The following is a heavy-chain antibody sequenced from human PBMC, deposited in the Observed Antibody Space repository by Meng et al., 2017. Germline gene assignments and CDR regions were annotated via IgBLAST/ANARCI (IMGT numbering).Heavy chain of an antibody. CDR2: IIPIFGTA. D-gene: IGHD2-21*02. Sequence: QGQLGRSGAEGKKPGVALKVPCKASGGTFSSYAISWVRQAPGQGLEWMGGIIPIFGTANYAQKFQGRVTITADESTSTAYMELSSLRSEDTAVYYCAREGPCGGDCSGFDYRCQGTLVTVSS. V-gene: IGHV1-69*01. CDR1: GGTFSSYA. CDR3: AREGPCGGDCSGFDY. J-gene: IGHJ4*02.